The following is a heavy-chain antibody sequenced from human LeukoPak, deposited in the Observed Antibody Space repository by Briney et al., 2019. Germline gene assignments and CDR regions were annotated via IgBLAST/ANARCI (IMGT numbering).Heavy chain of an antibody. Sequence: SETLSLACTVSGGSISSGDYYWSWIRQPPGKGLEWIGYIYYSGSTYYNPSLKSRVTISVDTSKNQFSLKLSSVTAADTAVYYCARNQGSTVAGFDYWGQGTLVTVSS. J-gene: IGHJ4*02. D-gene: IGHD6-19*01. CDR2: IYYSGST. V-gene: IGHV4-30-4*08. CDR3: ARNQGSTVAGFDY. CDR1: GGSISSGDYY.